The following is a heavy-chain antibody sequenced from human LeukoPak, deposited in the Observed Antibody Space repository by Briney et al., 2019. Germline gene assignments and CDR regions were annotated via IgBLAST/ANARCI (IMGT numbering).Heavy chain of an antibody. D-gene: IGHD6-6*01. Sequence: ASVKVSCKASGGTFSSYAISWVRQAPGQGLEWMGGTIPIFGTANYAQKFQGRVTITADESTSTAYMELSSLRSEDTAVYYCATGGSSSPAFDYWGQGTLVTVSS. V-gene: IGHV1-69*13. J-gene: IGHJ4*02. CDR2: TIPIFGTA. CDR3: ATGGSSSPAFDY. CDR1: GGTFSSYA.